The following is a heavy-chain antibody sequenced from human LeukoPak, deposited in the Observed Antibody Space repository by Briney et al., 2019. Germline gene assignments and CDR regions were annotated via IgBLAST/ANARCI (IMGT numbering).Heavy chain of an antibody. Sequence: SETLSLTCTVSGGSTSSSSFYWGWIRQPPGKGLECIGRISYSGRTYYNPSLKSRVTISVDKSKNQFSLKLSSVTAADTAVYYCARVGAAAGTSWFDPWGQGTLVTVSS. CDR3: ARVGAAAGTSWFDP. J-gene: IGHJ5*02. D-gene: IGHD6-13*01. CDR1: GGSTSSSSFY. V-gene: IGHV4-39*07. CDR2: ISYSGRT.